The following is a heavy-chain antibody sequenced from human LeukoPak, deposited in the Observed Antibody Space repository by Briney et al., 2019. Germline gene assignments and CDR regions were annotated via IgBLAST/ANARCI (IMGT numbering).Heavy chain of an antibody. Sequence: GGSLRLSCPASGFTFSSYAMHWVRQAPGKGLEWVAVISYDGSNKYYADSVKGRFTISRDNSKNTLYLQMNSLRAEDTAVYYCASTSGSYTLPFDYWGQGTLVTVSS. CDR1: GFTFSSYA. D-gene: IGHD1-26*01. V-gene: IGHV3-30*04. J-gene: IGHJ4*02. CDR3: ASTSGSYTLPFDY. CDR2: ISYDGSNK.